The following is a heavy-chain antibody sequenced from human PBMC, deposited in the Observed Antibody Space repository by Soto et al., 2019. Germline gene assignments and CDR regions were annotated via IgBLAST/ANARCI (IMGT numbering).Heavy chain of an antibody. CDR3: ASYRGKRGKNKKWLEQ. V-gene: IGHV3-23*01. Sequence: PGVSLRLSCLPSGFTFIAYALSWVRQAPGKWLEWVSAISGNCGITYYAYSVKFRFSISRDNSKKTLYLKMNSLRAEDTEIYYCASYRGKRGKNKKWLEQWGKGNRVTVSS. D-gene: IGHD5-18*01. J-gene: IGHJ4*02. CDR2: ISGNCGIT. CDR1: GFTFIAYA.